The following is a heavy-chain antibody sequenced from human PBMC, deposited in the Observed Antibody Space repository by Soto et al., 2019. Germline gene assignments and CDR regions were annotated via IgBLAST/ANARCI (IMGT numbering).Heavy chain of an antibody. CDR3: ASLNGDYVSY. J-gene: IGHJ4*02. CDR2: IYYSGST. V-gene: IGHV4-39*01. D-gene: IGHD4-17*01. Sequence: QLQLQESGPGLVKPSETLSLTCTVSGGSISSSTYYWGWIRQSPGKGLEWIGSIYYSGSTYYNPSLKSRVTISVDTSKYQFALKLSSVTAADTAVYYCASLNGDYVSYSGQGTLVTVSS. CDR1: GGSISSSTYY.